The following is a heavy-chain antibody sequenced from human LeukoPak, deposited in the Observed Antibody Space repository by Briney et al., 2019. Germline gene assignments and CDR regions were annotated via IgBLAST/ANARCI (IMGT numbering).Heavy chain of an antibody. CDR3: AKAHRGVEYSLIDY. D-gene: IGHD3-10*01. Sequence: GGSLRLSCAASGFTFDDYAMHWVRQAPGKGLEWVSLISWDGGSTYYADSVKGRFTISRDNSKNSLYLQMNSLRAEDTALYYCAKAHRGVEYSLIDYWGQGTLVTVSS. J-gene: IGHJ4*02. CDR2: ISWDGGST. CDR1: GFTFDDYA. V-gene: IGHV3-43D*03.